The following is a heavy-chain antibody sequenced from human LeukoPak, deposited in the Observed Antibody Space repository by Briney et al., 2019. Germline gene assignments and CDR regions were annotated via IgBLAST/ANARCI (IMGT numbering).Heavy chain of an antibody. CDR3: AKDYYYYDSRAYSPSDY. CDR2: IKQDGSEK. J-gene: IGHJ4*02. V-gene: IGHV3-7*01. D-gene: IGHD3-22*01. CDR1: GFTFSSYW. Sequence: GGSLRLSCAASGFTFSSYWMSWVRQAPGKGLEWVANIKQDGSEKYYVDSVKGRFTISRDNSKNTLFLQMNSLRAEDSAVYYCAKDYYYYDSRAYSPSDYWGQGTLVTVSS.